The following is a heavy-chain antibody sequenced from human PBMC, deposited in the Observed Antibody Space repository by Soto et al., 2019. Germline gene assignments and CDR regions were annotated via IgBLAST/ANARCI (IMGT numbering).Heavy chain of an antibody. V-gene: IGHV3-23*01. CDR2: ISGSGGST. CDR1: GFTFGTYS. Sequence: EVQLLESGGGLVQPGGSLKISCAASGFTFGTYSMTWLRQAPGKGLEWVSTISGSGGSTYYIDSVQGRFTISRDNSKNTLYLQMNGLRGEDTAVYYCAKDWTSIWGQGTMVTVSS. CDR3: AKDWTSI. J-gene: IGHJ3*02. D-gene: IGHD1-1*01.